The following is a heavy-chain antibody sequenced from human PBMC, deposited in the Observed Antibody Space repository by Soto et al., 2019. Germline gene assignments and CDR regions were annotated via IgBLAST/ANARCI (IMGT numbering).Heavy chain of an antibody. CDR1: GFIFSVSD. J-gene: IGHJ4*02. D-gene: IGHD2-15*01. CDR3: AQLVSQAHFDH. Sequence: DVQVLESGGGLVQPGGSLRLSCAPSGFIFSVSDMPWVRQAPGKGLECVASISIRGDAAYYADSVKGRFTISRDNSKNTLYLQMSNLGAEDTAVDYSAQLVSQAHFDHWGRGGLVTVSS. V-gene: IGHV3-23*01. CDR2: ISIRGDAA.